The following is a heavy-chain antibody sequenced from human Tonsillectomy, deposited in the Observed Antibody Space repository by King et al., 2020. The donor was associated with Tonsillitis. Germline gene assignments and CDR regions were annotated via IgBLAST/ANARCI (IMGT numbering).Heavy chain of an antibody. CDR1: GFTFSSYN. J-gene: IGHJ4*02. CDR3: ACDLDNAQRYFDY. D-gene: IGHD6-25*01. Sequence: DVQLVESGGGLVKPGGSLRLSCAASGFTFSSYNMHWVRQAPGKGLEWVSAIISSSSYIYADSVKGRFTISRDNAKNSLYLQLNSLRAEDTAVYYWACDLDNAQRYFDYWGQGTLVTVSS. V-gene: IGHV3-21*01. CDR2: IISSSSYI.